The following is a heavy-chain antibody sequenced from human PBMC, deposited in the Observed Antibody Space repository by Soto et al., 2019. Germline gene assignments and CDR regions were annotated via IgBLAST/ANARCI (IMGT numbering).Heavy chain of an antibody. V-gene: IGHV3-48*02. CDR1: GITFSNYN. J-gene: IGHJ4*02. Sequence: EVQLVESGGGLVQPGGSLRLSCAASGITFSNYNMNWVRQAPGKGLEWVSYISSSSSSKYYADSVKGRFTISRDNGENSLYLQMNSLRDEDTDVYYCASSGSYRLDYWGQGTLVTVSS. CDR3: ASSGSYRLDY. D-gene: IGHD1-26*01. CDR2: ISSSSSSK.